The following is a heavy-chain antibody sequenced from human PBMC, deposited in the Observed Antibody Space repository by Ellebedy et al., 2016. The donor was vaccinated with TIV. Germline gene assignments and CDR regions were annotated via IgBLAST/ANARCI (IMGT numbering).Heavy chain of an antibody. CDR3: ATITIFGPNYYYGMNV. CDR1: GYTLTELS. D-gene: IGHD3-3*01. J-gene: IGHJ6*02. Sequence: AASVKVSCKVSGYTLTELSMHWVRQAPGKGLEWMGGFDPEDGETIYAQKFQGRVTMTEDTSTDTAYMELSSLRSEDTAVYYCATITIFGPNYYYGMNVWGQGTTVAVSS. CDR2: FDPEDGET. V-gene: IGHV1-24*01.